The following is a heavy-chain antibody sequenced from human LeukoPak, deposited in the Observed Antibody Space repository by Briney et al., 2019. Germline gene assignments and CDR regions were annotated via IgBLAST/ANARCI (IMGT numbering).Heavy chain of an antibody. J-gene: IGHJ5*02. CDR1: GFTFSSYA. Sequence: GASLRLSCAASGFTFSSYAMSWVRQAPGKGLEWVSSISGSGGSTYSADSVKGRFTISRDNAKNSLYLQMNSLRAEDTALYYCAKDAYYDILTGVHWFDPWGQGTLVTVSS. CDR2: ISGSGGST. D-gene: IGHD3-9*01. V-gene: IGHV3-23*01. CDR3: AKDAYYDILTGVHWFDP.